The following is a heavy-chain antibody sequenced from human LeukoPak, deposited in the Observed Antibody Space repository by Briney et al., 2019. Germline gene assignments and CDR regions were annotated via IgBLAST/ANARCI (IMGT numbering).Heavy chain of an antibody. V-gene: IGHV1-18*01. CDR2: ISAYNGNT. CDR3: AREWGSYSTSAGNFDY. J-gene: IGHJ4*02. CDR1: GYTFTSHG. D-gene: IGHD1-26*01. Sequence: EASVKVSCKASGYTFTSHGITWVRQAPGQGLEWMGWISAYNGNTYYAQKLQGRVTMTTDTSTSTAYMELRSLRSDDTAVYYCAREWGSYSTSAGNFDYWGQGTLVTVSS.